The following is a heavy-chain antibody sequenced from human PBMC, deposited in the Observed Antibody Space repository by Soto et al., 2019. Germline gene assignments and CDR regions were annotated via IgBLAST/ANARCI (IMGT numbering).Heavy chain of an antibody. D-gene: IGHD2-21*01. CDR1: GGSFSGYY. J-gene: IGHJ3*02. V-gene: IGHV4-34*01. CDR2: INHSGST. Sequence: QVQLQQWGAGLLKPSETLSLTCAVYGGSFSGYYWSWIRQPPGKGLEWIGEINHSGSTNYNPSLKSRVTISVDTSKNQFSLKLSSVTAADTAVYYGARSLTPQPPPYSDAFDIWGQGTMVTVSS. CDR3: ARSLTPQPPPYSDAFDI.